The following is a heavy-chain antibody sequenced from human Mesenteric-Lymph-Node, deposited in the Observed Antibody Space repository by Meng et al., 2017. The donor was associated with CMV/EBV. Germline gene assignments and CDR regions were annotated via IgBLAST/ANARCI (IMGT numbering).Heavy chain of an antibody. CDR2: INPNSGGT. V-gene: IGHV1-2*02. D-gene: IGHD6-13*01. CDR3: ARELKKYSSSWYQEFDH. Sequence: ASVKVSCKASGYTFTGYYMHWVRQAPGQGLEWMGWINPNSGGTNYAQKFQGRVTMTGDTSISTAYMELSRLRSDDTAVYYCARELKKYSSSWYQEFDHWGQGTLVTVSS. CDR1: GYTFTGYY. J-gene: IGHJ4*02.